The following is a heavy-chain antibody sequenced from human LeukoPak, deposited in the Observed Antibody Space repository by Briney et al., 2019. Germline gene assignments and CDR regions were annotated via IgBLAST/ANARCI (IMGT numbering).Heavy chain of an antibody. CDR1: GFTFSSYA. Sequence: GGSLRLSCAASGFTFSSYAMSWVRQAPGKGLEWVSAISGSGGSTYYADSVKGRFTISRDNAKNSLFLQMSSLRAEDTAVYYCARDPPVAGYGMDVWGQGTTVTVSS. CDR3: ARDPPVAGYGMDV. V-gene: IGHV3-23*01. J-gene: IGHJ6*02. D-gene: IGHD6-19*01. CDR2: ISGSGGST.